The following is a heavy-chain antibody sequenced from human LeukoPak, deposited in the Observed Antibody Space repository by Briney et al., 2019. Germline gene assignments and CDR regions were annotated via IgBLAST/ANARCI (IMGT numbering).Heavy chain of an antibody. CDR2: ISGSSGST. CDR1: GFTFSSYA. Sequence: GGSLRLSCAASGFTFSSYAMSWVRQAPGKGLEWVSAISGSSGSTYYAGSVKGRFTISRDNSKNTLYLQMNSLRAEDTAVYYCAKPRRGIAVAGTDYWGQGTLVTVSS. CDR3: AKPRRGIAVAGTDY. D-gene: IGHD6-19*01. V-gene: IGHV3-23*01. J-gene: IGHJ4*02.